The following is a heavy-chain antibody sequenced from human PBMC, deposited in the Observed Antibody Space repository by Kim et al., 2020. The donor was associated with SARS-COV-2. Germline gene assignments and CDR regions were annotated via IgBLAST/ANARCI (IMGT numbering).Heavy chain of an antibody. V-gene: IGHV4-34*01. CDR2: INHSGST. CDR3: ARGSTFPWFGRRNGPDY. J-gene: IGHJ4*02. CDR1: GGSFSGYY. Sequence: SETLSLTCAVYGGSFSGYYWSWIRQPPGKGLEWIGEINHSGSTNYNPSLKSRVTISVDTSKNQFSLKLSSVTAADTAVYYCARGSTFPWFGRRNGPDYWGQGTLVTVSS. D-gene: IGHD3-10*01.